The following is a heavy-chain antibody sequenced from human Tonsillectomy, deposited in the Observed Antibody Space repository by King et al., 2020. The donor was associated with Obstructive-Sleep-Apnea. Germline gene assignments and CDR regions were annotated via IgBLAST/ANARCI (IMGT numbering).Heavy chain of an antibody. Sequence: VQLVESGGGLVQPGRSLRLSCTTSGFTFGDYGMSWFRQAPGKGLEWVAFIRSKAYGGTIEYAASVKGRFTISRDDSKSIAYLQMNSLKTEDTAVYYFTRDLLVYGGNNFAFWGQGTLVTVSS. V-gene: IGHV3-49*03. CDR2: IRSKAYGGTI. CDR1: GFTFGDYG. J-gene: IGHJ4*02. CDR3: TRDLLVYGGNNFAF. D-gene: IGHD4-23*01.